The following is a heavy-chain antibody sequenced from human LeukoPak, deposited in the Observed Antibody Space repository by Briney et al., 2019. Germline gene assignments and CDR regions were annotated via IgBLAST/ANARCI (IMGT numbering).Heavy chain of an antibody. CDR3: ARASIFGVVFYYMDV. CDR1: GGSFSSYG. V-gene: IGHV1-69*05. D-gene: IGHD3-3*01. J-gene: IGHJ6*03. Sequence: GASVKVSCKASGGSFSSYGISWVRQAPGQGLEWMGGIVPAFGSANYARTFQGRVAITTDESTKTAYMELSSLISEDTAVYYCARASIFGVVFYYMDVWGKGTSVTVS. CDR2: IVPAFGSA.